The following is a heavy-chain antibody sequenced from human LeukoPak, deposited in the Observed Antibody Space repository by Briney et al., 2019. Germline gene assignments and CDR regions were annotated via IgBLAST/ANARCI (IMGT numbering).Heavy chain of an antibody. D-gene: IGHD4-17*01. CDR3: ARAQTTVTRLGGY. CDR2: ISSSSSYI. CDR1: GFTFSSYS. V-gene: IGHV3-21*01. Sequence: GGSLRLSCAASGFTFSSYSMNWVRQAPGKGLEWVSSISSSSSYIYYADSVKGRFTISRDNAKNSLYLQMNSLRAEDSAVYYCARAQTTVTRLGGYWGQGTLVTVSS. J-gene: IGHJ4*02.